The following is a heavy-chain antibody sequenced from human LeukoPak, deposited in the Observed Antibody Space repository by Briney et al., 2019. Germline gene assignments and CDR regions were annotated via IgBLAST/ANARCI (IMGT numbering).Heavy chain of an antibody. V-gene: IGHV1-18*01. D-gene: IGHD2-2*01. CDR2: ISSYNGNT. Sequence: ASVTVSCKASGYTFNTYGITWVRRAPGHGLEWMGWISSYNGNTSYAAKVQGRITMTKDTSASTAYLELRRLRSDDTAVYYCARIACSSSSCTYSGRRRVRGGSLDPWGQGTLVTVSS. J-gene: IGHJ5*02. CDR1: GYTFNTYG. CDR3: ARIACSSSSCTYSGRRRVRGGSLDP.